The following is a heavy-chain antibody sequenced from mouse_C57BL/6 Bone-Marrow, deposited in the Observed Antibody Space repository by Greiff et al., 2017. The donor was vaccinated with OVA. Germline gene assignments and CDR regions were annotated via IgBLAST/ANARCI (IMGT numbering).Heavy chain of an antibody. CDR3: ARDYGSAMDD. V-gene: IGHV1-64*01. Sequence: VQLQQSGAELVKPGASVKLSCKASGYTFTSYWMHWVKQRPGQGLEWIGMINPNSGSTNYNEKFKSKATLTVDKSSSTAYMQLSSLTSEDSAVYYCARDYGSAMDDWGQGTSVTVSS. CDR2: INPNSGST. J-gene: IGHJ4*01. D-gene: IGHD1-1*01. CDR1: GYTFTSYW.